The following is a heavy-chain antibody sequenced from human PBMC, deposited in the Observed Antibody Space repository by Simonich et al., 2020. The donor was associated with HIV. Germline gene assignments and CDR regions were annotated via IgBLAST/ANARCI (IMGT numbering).Heavy chain of an antibody. V-gene: IGHV4-34*01. D-gene: IGHD1-26*01. CDR3: ARGRVGATTDRDYYYMDV. J-gene: IGHJ6*03. CDR2: INHSGST. Sequence: QVQLQQWGAGLLKPSETLSLTCAVYGGSFSVYYWSWIRQPPGKGREWIGEINHSGSTNYNPSLKGRLTISVDTSKNQFSLKLSSVTAADTAVYYCARGRVGATTDRDYYYMDVWGKGTTVTVSS. CDR1: GGSFSVYY.